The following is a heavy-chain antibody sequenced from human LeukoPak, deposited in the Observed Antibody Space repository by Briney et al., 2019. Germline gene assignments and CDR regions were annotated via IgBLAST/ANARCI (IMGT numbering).Heavy chain of an antibody. J-gene: IGHJ4*02. CDR1: GGSFSGYY. CDR3: ASRHDYGDSVDY. V-gene: IGHV4-34*01. Sequence: PSETLSLTCAVCGGSFSGYYWSWIRQPPGKGLEWIGSIYYSGSTYYNPSLKSRVTISVDTSKNQFSLKLSSVTAADTAVYYCASRHDYGDSVDYWGQGTLVTVSS. CDR2: IYYSGST. D-gene: IGHD4-17*01.